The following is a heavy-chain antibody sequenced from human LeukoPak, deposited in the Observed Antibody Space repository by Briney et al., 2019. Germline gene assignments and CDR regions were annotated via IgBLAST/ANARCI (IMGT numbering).Heavy chain of an antibody. V-gene: IGHV3-23*01. J-gene: IGHJ4*02. D-gene: IGHD3-22*01. Sequence: GGSLRLSCTASGFTFSSYAMSWVRQAPGKGLERVSAISGSGGSTYYADSVKGRFTISRDNSKNTLYLQMNSLRAEDTAVYYCAKDRSGITMIVVVKNYFDYWGQGTLVTVSS. CDR3: AKDRSGITMIVVVKNYFDY. CDR1: GFTFSSYA. CDR2: ISGSGGST.